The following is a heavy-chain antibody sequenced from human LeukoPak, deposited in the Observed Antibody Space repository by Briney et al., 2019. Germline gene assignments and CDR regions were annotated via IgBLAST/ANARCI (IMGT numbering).Heavy chain of an antibody. CDR3: AKDGVPAAIGYFDY. CDR1: GFTFSSYG. J-gene: IGHJ4*02. D-gene: IGHD2-2*01. V-gene: IGHV3-30*18. CDR2: ISYDGSNK. Sequence: GGSLRLSCAASGFTFSSYGMHWVRQAQGKGLEWVAVISYDGSNKYYADSVKGRFTISRDNSKNTLYLQMNSLRAEDTAVYYCAKDGVPAAIGYFDYWGQGTLVTVSS.